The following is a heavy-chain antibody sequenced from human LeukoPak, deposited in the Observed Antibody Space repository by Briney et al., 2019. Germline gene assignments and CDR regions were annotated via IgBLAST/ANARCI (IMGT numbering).Heavy chain of an antibody. J-gene: IGHJ4*02. V-gene: IGHV3-49*04. Sequence: PGGSLRLSCAASGFTFSRHYMHWVRQAPGKGLEWVGFIRSKAYGGTTEYAASVKGRFTISRDDSKSIAYLQMNSLKTEDTAVYYCTSTYYDFWSGYYTFDYWGQGTLVTVSS. CDR1: GFTFSRHY. CDR3: TSTYYDFWSGYYTFDY. D-gene: IGHD3-3*01. CDR2: IRSKAYGGTT.